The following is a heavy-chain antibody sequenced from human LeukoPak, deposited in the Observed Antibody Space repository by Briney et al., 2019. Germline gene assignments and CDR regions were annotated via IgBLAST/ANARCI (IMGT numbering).Heavy chain of an antibody. CDR1: GGTISSYY. CDR3: ATHTTASYDYVWGSYETSGGFDY. Sequence: SETLSLTCTVSGGTISSYYWSWIRQPPGKGLEWIGYIYYSGSTNYNPSLKSRVTISVDTSKNQFSLKLSSVNAADKAVYYCATHTTASYDYVWGSYETSGGFDYWGQGTLVTVSS. CDR2: IYYSGST. D-gene: IGHD3-16*01. V-gene: IGHV4-59*08. J-gene: IGHJ4*02.